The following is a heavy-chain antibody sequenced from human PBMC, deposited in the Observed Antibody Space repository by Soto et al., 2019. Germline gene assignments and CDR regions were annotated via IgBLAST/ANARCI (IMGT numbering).Heavy chain of an antibody. CDR2: IYPGDSDT. CDR3: ARTRSYGDYENWFDP. V-gene: IGHV5-51*03. CDR1: GYSFTSYW. Sequence: PGESLKISCKGSGYSFTSYWIGWVRQMPGKGLEWMGIIYPGDSDTRYSPSFQGQVTISADKSISTAYLQWSSLKASDTAMYYCARTRSYGDYENWFDPWGQGTLVTVSS. D-gene: IGHD4-17*01. J-gene: IGHJ5*02.